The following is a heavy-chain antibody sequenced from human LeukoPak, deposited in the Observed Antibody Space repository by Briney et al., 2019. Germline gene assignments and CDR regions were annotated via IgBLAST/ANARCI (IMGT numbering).Heavy chain of an antibody. Sequence: KSGGSLRLSCAASGFTFSSYSMNWVRQAPGKGLEWVSSISSSSSYIYYADSVKGRFTISRDIAEDSLYLQMNSLRAEDTAVYYCATLRGPTPYGMDVWGQGTTVTVSS. CDR2: ISSSSSYI. CDR3: ATLRGPTPYGMDV. CDR1: GFTFSSYS. J-gene: IGHJ6*02. V-gene: IGHV3-21*01.